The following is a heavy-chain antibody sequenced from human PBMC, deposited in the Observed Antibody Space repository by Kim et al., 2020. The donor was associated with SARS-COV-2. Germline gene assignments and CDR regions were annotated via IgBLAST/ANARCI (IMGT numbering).Heavy chain of an antibody. V-gene: IGHV4-39*01. J-gene: IGHJ4*02. CDR3: ARQGGYFDY. Sequence: GSTYYTPSLKSRGTISVDTSKNQFSLKLSSVTAADTAVYYCARQGGYFDYWGQGTLVTVSS. CDR2: GST.